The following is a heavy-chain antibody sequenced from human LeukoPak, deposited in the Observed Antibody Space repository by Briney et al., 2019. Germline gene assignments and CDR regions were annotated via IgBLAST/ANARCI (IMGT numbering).Heavy chain of an antibody. V-gene: IGHV1-18*01. CDR2: ISAYSGRT. D-gene: IGHD3-22*01. J-gene: IGHJ2*01. CDR1: GYTFTTYG. CDR3: ARGLDYYDSTGYRSYWYFDL. Sequence: GASVKVSCKASGYTFTTYGLSWVRQAPGQGLEWMGWISAYSGRTNYGEKVQDRVTMTTDTSTSTAYMELRSLRSDDTAVYYCARGLDYYDSTGYRSYWYFDLWGRGTLVTVSS.